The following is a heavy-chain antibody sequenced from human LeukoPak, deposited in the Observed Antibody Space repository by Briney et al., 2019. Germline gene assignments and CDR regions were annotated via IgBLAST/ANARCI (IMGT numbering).Heavy chain of an antibody. CDR3: AKLRTPFDY. Sequence: GGSLRLSCAGSGFTFNNYALTWVRQAPGKGMEWLSVISGSGDKSFYADCVKGRFTISRDNAKNTLYLHMNSLSAEDTAVYYCAKLRTPFDYWGQGALVTVSS. J-gene: IGHJ4*02. CDR1: GFTFNNYA. V-gene: IGHV3-23*01. CDR2: ISGSGDKS.